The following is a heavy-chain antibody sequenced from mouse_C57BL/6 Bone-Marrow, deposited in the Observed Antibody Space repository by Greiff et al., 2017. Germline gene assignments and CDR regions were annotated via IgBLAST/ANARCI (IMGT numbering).Heavy chain of an antibody. CDR3: ARGGNYGGYYFDY. J-gene: IGHJ2*01. CDR2: ILPGSGST. D-gene: IGHD2-1*01. V-gene: IGHV1-9*01. Sequence: QVQLKESGAELMKPGASVKLSCKATGYTFTGYWIEWVKQRPGHGLEWIGEILPGSGSTNYNEKFKGKATLTVEKSSSTVYLELSRLTSDDSAVYYCARGGNYGGYYFDYWGQGTTLTVSS. CDR1: GYTFTGYW.